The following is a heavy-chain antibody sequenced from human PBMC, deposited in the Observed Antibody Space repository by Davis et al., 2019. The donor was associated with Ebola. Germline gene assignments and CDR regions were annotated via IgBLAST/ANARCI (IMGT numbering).Heavy chain of an antibody. V-gene: IGHV1-46*01. Sequence: ASVKVSCKASGYSFTRHHIHWVRQAPGQGLEWMGLINPGGTSGNRNYAQKFEGRVTMTTDTSTSTVYMELSSLRSADTAVYYCARDILNDFSWKGPFDSWGQGTLVTVSS. CDR1: GYSFTRHH. D-gene: IGHD3/OR15-3a*01. J-gene: IGHJ4*02. CDR3: ARDILNDFSWKGPFDS. CDR2: INPGGTSGNR.